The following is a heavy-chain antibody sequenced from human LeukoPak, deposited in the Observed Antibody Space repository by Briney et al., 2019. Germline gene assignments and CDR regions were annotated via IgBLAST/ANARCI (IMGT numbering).Heavy chain of an antibody. CDR2: IAYDGSNK. CDR1: GFTFSSYG. V-gene: IGHV3-30*18. CDR3: AKEAGQGYSYGYADAFDI. Sequence: GGSLRLSCAASGFTFSSYGMHWVRQAPGKGLEWVAVIAYDGSNKYYADSVKGRFTISRDNSKNTLYLQMNSLRAEDTAVYYCAKEAGQGYSYGYADAFDIWGQGTMVTVSS. D-gene: IGHD5-18*01. J-gene: IGHJ3*02.